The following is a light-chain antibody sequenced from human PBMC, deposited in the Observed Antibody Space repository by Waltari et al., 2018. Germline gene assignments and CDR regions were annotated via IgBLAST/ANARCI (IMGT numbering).Light chain of an antibody. CDR2: RSD. J-gene: IGLJ3*02. CDR1: ASTLGGNR. CDR3: ASWDDSLNGHWV. V-gene: IGLV1-44*01. Sequence: QPVLTQPPSVSGTPRQVVTISCSGCASTLGGNRVNCYQQFPGKAPKLLIYRSDLRPSGVPDRFAGSKSGTSASLAISGLQSEDEADYFCASWDDSLNGHWVFGGGTKVTVL.